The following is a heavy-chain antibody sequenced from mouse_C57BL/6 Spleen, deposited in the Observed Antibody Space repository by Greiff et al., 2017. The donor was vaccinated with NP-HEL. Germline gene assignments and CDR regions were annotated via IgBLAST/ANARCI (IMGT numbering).Heavy chain of an antibody. Sequence: VQLKQSGPELVKPGASVKISCKASGYTFTDYYMNWVKQSHGKSLEWIGDINPNNGGTSYNQKFKGKATLTVDKSSSTAYMELRSLTSEDSAVYYCAPIYYGNYVRYFDYWGQGTTLTVSS. J-gene: IGHJ2*01. CDR1: GYTFTDYY. V-gene: IGHV1-26*01. CDR2: INPNNGGT. D-gene: IGHD2-1*01. CDR3: APIYYGNYVRYFDY.